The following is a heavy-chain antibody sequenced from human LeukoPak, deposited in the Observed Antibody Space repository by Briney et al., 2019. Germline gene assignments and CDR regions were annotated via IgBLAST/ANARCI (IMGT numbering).Heavy chain of an antibody. D-gene: IGHD5-18*01. CDR1: GFTFSSYA. V-gene: IGHV3-23*01. J-gene: IGHJ5*02. Sequence: PGVSLRLSCAASGFTFSSYAMSWVRQSPGKGLEWVSAISGSGGSTYYADSVKGRFTISRDNSKNTLYLQMNSLRAEDTAVYYCAKGGPGTAMYQPADWFDPWGQGTLATVSS. CDR3: AKGGPGTAMYQPADWFDP. CDR2: ISGSGGST.